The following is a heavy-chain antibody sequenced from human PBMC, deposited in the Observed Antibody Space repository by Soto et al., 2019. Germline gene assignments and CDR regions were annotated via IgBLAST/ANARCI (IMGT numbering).Heavy chain of an antibody. CDR1: GDSIDIHVAT. CDR3: ARHRACNTACDFDH. Sequence: QLQLRESGPGLERPSETLSLSCSVSGDSIDIHVATWAWFRHAPGKGLGWIGTVAYTGTTCSPPPRGSRVTVSADKSRNQFSLKLTSVPAADTAVYYCARHRACNTACDFDHWGQGTLVTVSS. J-gene: IGHJ4*02. V-gene: IGHV4-39*01. CDR2: VAYTGTT. D-gene: IGHD2-15*01.